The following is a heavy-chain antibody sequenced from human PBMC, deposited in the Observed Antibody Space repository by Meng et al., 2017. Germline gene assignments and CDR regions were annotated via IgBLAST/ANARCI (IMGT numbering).Heavy chain of an antibody. CDR2: INPNSGGT. J-gene: IGHJ4*02. CDR3: ARGPNRWTGFDY. Sequence: QVQLGPAGEEVKKPGASVKVSCKPSGYLFTSYDINWIRQAPGQGLEWMGRINPNSGGTNYAQKFQGRVTMTRDTSISTANMELSRLRSDDTAVYYCARGPNRWTGFDYWGQGTLVTVFS. V-gene: IGHV1-2*06. D-gene: IGHD3/OR15-3a*01. CDR1: GYLFTSYD.